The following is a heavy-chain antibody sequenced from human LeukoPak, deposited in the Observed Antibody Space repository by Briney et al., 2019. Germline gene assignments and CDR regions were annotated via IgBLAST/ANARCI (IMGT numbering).Heavy chain of an antibody. V-gene: IGHV3-21*01. CDR2: ISSSSSYI. CDR1: GFTFSSYS. D-gene: IGHD5-12*01. Sequence: GGSLRLSCAASGFTFSSYSMNWVRRAPGKGLEWVSSISSSSSYIYYADSVKGLFTISRDNAKNSLYLQMNSLRAEDTAVYYCARASGGVSGYDLYYLDYWGQGTLVTVSS. J-gene: IGHJ4*02. CDR3: ARASGGVSGYDLYYLDY.